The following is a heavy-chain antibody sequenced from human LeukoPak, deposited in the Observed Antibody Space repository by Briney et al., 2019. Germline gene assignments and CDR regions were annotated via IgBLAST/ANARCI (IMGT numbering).Heavy chain of an antibody. V-gene: IGHV4-59*01. CDR3: ARASSGTRLTDH. CDR2: IYYTGST. J-gene: IGHJ4*02. Sequence: SLXCAVSXDSXTGXYWNWIXQXPXXGXEWIGYIYYTGSTNYNPSLKSRVTMSLDTSKNQFSLKLTSVTAADTAIYYCARASSGTRLTDHWGQGTLVTVSS. D-gene: IGHD1-26*01. CDR1: XDSXTGXY.